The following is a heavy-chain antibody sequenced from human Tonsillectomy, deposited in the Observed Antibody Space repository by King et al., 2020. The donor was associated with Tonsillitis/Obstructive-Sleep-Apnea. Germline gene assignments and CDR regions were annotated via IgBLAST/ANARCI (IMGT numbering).Heavy chain of an antibody. CDR2: IDPSDSYI. V-gene: IGHV5-10-1*03. CDR3: LWGSISNNWFDP. Sequence: VQLVESGAEVKKPGESLRISCKVSGYSFTTFWISWVRQMPGKVLEWMGRIDPSDSYINYSPSFQGHVTISVDKSISTAYLQWRSLKASDTAIYYCLWGSISNNWFDPWGQGNLVTVSS. D-gene: IGHD3-16*01. J-gene: IGHJ5*02. CDR1: GYSFTTFW.